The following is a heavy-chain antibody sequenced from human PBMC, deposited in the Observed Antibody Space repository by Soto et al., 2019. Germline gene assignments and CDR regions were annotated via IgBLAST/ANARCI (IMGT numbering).Heavy chain of an antibody. V-gene: IGHV3-30*04. CDR2: ISYNGRNK. D-gene: IGHD3-16*01. CDR3: ARQAKIGDRSQFYFDS. CDR1: GFTFSFYA. J-gene: IGHJ4*02. Sequence: PGGSLRLSCAASGFTFSFYAMHWVRQAPGKGLEWVAVISYNGRNKHYVDSVKGRFTISRDNPQDTLYLQMDSLRPDDTAVYYCARQAKIGDRSQFYFDSWGQGTLVTVSS.